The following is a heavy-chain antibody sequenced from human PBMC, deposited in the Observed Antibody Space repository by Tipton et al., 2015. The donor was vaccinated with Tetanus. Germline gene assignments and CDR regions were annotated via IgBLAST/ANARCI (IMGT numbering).Heavy chain of an antibody. D-gene: IGHD2-8*01. J-gene: IGHJ5*02. Sequence: LRLSCTVSGTSISDKKYYWGWIRQAPGKGLEWIASTYFEGSTYYSPSLKSRLTIDVDTSQNFFSLRLTSVTAADTAIYYCARHLYGYWFDPWGQGALVTVAS. CDR3: ARHLYGYWFDP. V-gene: IGHV4-39*02. CDR2: TYFEGST. CDR1: GTSISDKKYY.